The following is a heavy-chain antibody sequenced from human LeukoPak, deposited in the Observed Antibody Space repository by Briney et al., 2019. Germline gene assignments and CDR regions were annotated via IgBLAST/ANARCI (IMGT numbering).Heavy chain of an antibody. CDR2: INWNGGST. J-gene: IGHJ4*02. D-gene: IGHD5-24*01. V-gene: IGHV3-20*01. Sequence: GGSLRLSCAASGFTFSSYAMSWVRQAPGKGLEWVSGINWNGGSTGYADSVKGRFTISRDNAKNSLYLQMNSLRAEDTALYHCARGGGYNYFDHWGQGTLVTVSS. CDR3: ARGGGYNYFDH. CDR1: GFTFSSYA.